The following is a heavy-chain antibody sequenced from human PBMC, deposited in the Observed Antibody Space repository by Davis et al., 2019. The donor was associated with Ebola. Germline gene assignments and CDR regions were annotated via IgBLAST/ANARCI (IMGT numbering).Heavy chain of an antibody. CDR3: ARMVDWGIHPPYFDY. CDR2: IYSGGST. CDR1: GFTVSSNY. Sequence: GESLKISCAASGFTVSSNYMSWVRQAPGKGLEWVSVIYSGGSTYYADSVKGGFTISRDNSKNTLYLQMNSLRAEDTAVYYCARMVDWGIHPPYFDYWGQGTLVTVSS. J-gene: IGHJ4*02. D-gene: IGHD7-27*01. V-gene: IGHV3-66*01.